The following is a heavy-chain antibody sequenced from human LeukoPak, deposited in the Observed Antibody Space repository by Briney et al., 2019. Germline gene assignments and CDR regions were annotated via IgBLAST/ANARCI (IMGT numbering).Heavy chain of an antibody. CDR2: ISSSSSTI. D-gene: IGHD3-16*01. CDR3: ARRFGAARDDYMDV. J-gene: IGHJ6*03. CDR1: GLTFSGSW. V-gene: IGHV3-48*01. Sequence: GGSLRLSCAVSGLTFSGSWITWIRQAPGKGLEWISYISSSSSTIFYADSVKGRFTISRDNAKNSLYLQMNSLRAEDTAVYYCARRFGAARDDYMDVWGKGTTVTVSS.